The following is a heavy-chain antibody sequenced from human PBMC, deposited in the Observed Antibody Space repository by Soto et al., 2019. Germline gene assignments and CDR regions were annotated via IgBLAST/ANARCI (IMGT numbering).Heavy chain of an antibody. Sequence: PSETLSLTCTVSGGSISSYYWSWIRQPPGKGLERIGYIYYSGSTNYNPSLKSRVTISVDTSKNQFSLKLSSVTAADTAVYYCARRYGASFDYWGQGTLVTVS. D-gene: IGHD4-17*01. V-gene: IGHV4-59*01. CDR2: IYYSGST. CDR3: ARRYGASFDY. J-gene: IGHJ4*02. CDR1: GGSISSYY.